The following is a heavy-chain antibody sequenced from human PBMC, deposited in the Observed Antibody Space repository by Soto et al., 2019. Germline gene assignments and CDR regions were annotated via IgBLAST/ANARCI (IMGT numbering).Heavy chain of an antibody. D-gene: IGHD5-18*01. CDR1: GDSVSSNSAA. CDR3: ARDLGGESWIQLWADAFDI. J-gene: IGHJ3*02. Sequence: SQTLSLTCAISGDSVSSNSAAWNWIRQSPSRGLEWLGRTYYRSKWYNDYAVSVKSRITINPDTSKNQFSLQLNSVTTEDTAVYYCARDLGGESWIQLWADAFDIWGQGTMVTV. V-gene: IGHV6-1*01. CDR2: TYYRSKWYN.